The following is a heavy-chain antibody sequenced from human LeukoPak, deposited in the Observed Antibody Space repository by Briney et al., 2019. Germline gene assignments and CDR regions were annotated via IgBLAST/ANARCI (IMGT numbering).Heavy chain of an antibody. CDR1: GFTFSSYS. CDR2: ISSSSSTI. V-gene: IGHV3-48*02. CDR3: ARGGAGRYCSGGSCYQREDY. Sequence: PGGSLRLSCAASGFTFSSYSMNWVRQAPGKGLEWVSYISSSSSTIYYADSVKGRFTISRDNAKNSLYLQMNSLRDEDTAAYYCARGGAGRYCSGGSCYQREDYWGQGTLVTVSS. J-gene: IGHJ4*02. D-gene: IGHD2-15*01.